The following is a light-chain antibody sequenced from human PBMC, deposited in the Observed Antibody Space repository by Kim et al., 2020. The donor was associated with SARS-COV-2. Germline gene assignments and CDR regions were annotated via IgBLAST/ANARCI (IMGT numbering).Light chain of an antibody. CDR1: SLRSYY. CDR2: GKN. V-gene: IGLV3-19*01. CDR3: NSRGSNDNVV. Sequence: SSELTQDPAVSVALGQTVRITCQGDSLRSYYATWYQQKPGQAPILVIYGKNNRPSGIPDRFSGSSSGNTASLTITGTQAGDEADYYRNSRGSNDNVVFGG. J-gene: IGLJ2*01.